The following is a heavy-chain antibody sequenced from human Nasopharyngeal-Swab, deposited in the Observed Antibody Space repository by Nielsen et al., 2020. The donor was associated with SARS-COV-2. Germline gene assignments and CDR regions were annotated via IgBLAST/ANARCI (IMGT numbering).Heavy chain of an antibody. CDR1: GFTFSSYG. V-gene: IGHV3-33*01. CDR3: ARDRVGYYYYYYMDV. J-gene: IGHJ6*03. D-gene: IGHD1-26*01. Sequence: GGSLRLSCAASGFTFSSYGMHWVRQAPGKGLEWVAVIWYDGSNKYYADSVKGRFTISRDNSKNTLYLQMNSLRAEDTAMYYCARDRVGYYYYYYMDVWGKGTTVTVSS. CDR2: IWYDGSNK.